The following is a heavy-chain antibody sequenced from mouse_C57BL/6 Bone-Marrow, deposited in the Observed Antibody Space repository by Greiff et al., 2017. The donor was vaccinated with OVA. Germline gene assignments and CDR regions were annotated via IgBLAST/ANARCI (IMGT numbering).Heavy chain of an antibody. J-gene: IGHJ2*01. CDR3: AYYYGSSWECDY. V-gene: IGHV1-55*01. D-gene: IGHD1-1*01. Sequence: QVQLQQPGAELVKPGASVKMSCKASGYTFTSYWITWVKQRPGQGLEWIGDIYPGSGSTNYNEKFKSKATLTVDTSSSTAYMQLSSLTSEDSAVYYCAYYYGSSWECDYWGQGTTLTVSS. CDR1: GYTFTSYW. CDR2: IYPGSGST.